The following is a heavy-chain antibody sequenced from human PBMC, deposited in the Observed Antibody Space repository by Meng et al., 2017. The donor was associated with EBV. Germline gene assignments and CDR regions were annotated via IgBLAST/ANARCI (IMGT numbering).Heavy chain of an antibody. CDR3: ASAEHYGDYVFEY. D-gene: IGHD4-17*01. Sequence: QVRLLLSGSAVRQRRSRVTVSCKTSRVILRTFASTWLLPAPGQGLEWMGVIIPLFHTTNYAQKFQGRLHIIADESSATTYMELSSLRSEDTAIYYCASAEHYGDYVFEYWGQGTLVTVSS. CDR1: RVILRTFA. V-gene: IGHV1-69*01. J-gene: IGHJ4*02. CDR2: IIPLFHTT.